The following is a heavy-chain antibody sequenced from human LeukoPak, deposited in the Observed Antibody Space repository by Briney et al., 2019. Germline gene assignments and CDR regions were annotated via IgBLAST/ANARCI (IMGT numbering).Heavy chain of an antibody. CDR1: GFTFSSYW. CDR3: ARGEYDSSGHCFDY. J-gene: IGHJ4*02. V-gene: IGHV3-7*04. CDR2: IKQDGSEK. D-gene: IGHD3-22*01. Sequence: GGSLRLSCAASGFTFSSYWMSWVRQAPGKGLEWVANIKQDGSEKYYVDSVKGRFTISRDNAENSLYLQMNSLRAEDTAVYYCARGEYDSSGHCFDYWGQGTLVTVSS.